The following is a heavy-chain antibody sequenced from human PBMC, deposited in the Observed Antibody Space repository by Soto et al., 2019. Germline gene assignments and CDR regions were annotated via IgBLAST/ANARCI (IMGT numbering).Heavy chain of an antibody. J-gene: IGHJ5*02. CDR3: ARAPPSWFDP. CDR2: IYYSGST. CDR1: GGSISSYY. Sequence: QVQLQESGPGLVKPSETLSLTCTVSGGSISSYYWSWIRQPPGKGLEWIGYIYYSGSTNYNPSLKSRVTISVDTSKNQFSLKLSSVTAADPAVYYCARAPPSWFDPWGQGTLVTVSS. V-gene: IGHV4-59*01.